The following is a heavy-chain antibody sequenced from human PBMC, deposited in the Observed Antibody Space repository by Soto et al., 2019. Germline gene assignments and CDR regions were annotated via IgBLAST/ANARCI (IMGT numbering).Heavy chain of an antibody. J-gene: IGHJ6*02. D-gene: IGHD3-3*01. CDR2: IKSKTDGGKT. CDR1: GFTFSNAW. Sequence: GGSLRLSCAASGFTFSNAWMSWVRQAPGKGLEGVGRIKSKTDGGKTDYAAPVKGRFTISRDDSKNTLYLQMNSLKTEDTAVYYCTTDSQIVYPVLRFLEWSDYYYYGMDVWGQGTTVTVSS. V-gene: IGHV3-15*01. CDR3: TTDSQIVYPVLRFLEWSDYYYYGMDV.